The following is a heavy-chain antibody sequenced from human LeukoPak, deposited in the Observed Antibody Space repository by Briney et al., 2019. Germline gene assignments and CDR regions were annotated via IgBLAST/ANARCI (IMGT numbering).Heavy chain of an antibody. CDR3: ARDRAGFFDD. J-gene: IGHJ4*02. Sequence: SETLSLTCTVSGDTISGFSWSWIRQPAGKGLEWIGRIYSSGSTNYSPPLRSRITMSVDTTNQFSLKVNSVTAADTAVYYCARDRAGFFDDWGQGTLVTVSS. V-gene: IGHV4-4*07. CDR2: IYSSGST. CDR1: GDTISGFS. D-gene: IGHD6-13*01.